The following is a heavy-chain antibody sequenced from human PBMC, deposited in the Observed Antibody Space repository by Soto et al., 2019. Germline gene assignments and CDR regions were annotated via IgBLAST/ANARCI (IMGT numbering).Heavy chain of an antibody. CDR2: IYYSGST. J-gene: IGHJ6*02. CDR3: AREADYYYYYYGMDV. Sequence: QVQLQESGPGLVKPSQTLSLTCTVSGGSISSGDYYWSWIRQPPGKGLEWIGYIYYSGSTYYNPSLKSRVTISVDTSKNQCSLKLSSVTAADTAVYYCAREADYYYYYYGMDVWGQGTTVTVSS. CDR1: GGSISSGDYY. D-gene: IGHD4-17*01. V-gene: IGHV4-30-4*01.